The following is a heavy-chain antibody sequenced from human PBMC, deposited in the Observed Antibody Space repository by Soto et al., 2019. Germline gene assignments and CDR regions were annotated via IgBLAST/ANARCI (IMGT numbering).Heavy chain of an antibody. CDR1: GFTFSSYA. CDR2: ISYDGSNK. CDR3: ARDISNDYSIDP. Sequence: PGGSLRLSCAASGFTFSSYAMHWVRQAPGKGLEWVAVISYDGSNKYYADSVKGRFTISRDNSKNTLYLQMNSLRAEDTAVYYCARDISNDYSIDPWGQGTLVTVSS. V-gene: IGHV3-30-3*01. D-gene: IGHD4-4*01. J-gene: IGHJ5*02.